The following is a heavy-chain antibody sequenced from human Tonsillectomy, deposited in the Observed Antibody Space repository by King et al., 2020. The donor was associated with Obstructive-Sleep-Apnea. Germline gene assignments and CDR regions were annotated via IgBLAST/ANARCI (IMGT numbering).Heavy chain of an antibody. CDR3: ARGWVVVTAIPYDWFDP. CDR2: ISRSSSTI. J-gene: IGHJ5*02. Sequence: VQLVESGGGLVQPGGSLRLSCAASGFTLSSYSMNWVRLAPGKGLGWGSYISRSSSTIYYADFVKGRLPISRDNAKNSLYLQMNSLRAEDTAVYYCARGWVVVTAIPYDWFDPWGQGTLVTVSS. CDR1: GFTLSSYS. D-gene: IGHD2-21*02. V-gene: IGHV3-48*04.